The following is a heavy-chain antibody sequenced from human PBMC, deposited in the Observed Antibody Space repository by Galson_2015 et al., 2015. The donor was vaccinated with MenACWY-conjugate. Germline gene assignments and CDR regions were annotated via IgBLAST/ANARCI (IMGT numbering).Heavy chain of an antibody. CDR1: GGSISSRNW. V-gene: IGHV4-4*02. Sequence: ETLSLTCAVSGGSISSRNWWSWVRQPPGKGLEWIGRIYYSGSTYYNPSLKSRVTISVDTSKNQFSLKLSSVSAADTAVYYCARDNWPYNWFDPWGQGTLVTVSS. CDR3: ARDNWPYNWFDP. D-gene: IGHD1-20*01. J-gene: IGHJ5*02. CDR2: IYYSGST.